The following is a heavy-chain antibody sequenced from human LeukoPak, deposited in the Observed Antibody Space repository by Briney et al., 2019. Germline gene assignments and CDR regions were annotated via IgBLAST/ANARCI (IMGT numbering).Heavy chain of an antibody. D-gene: IGHD3-3*01. V-gene: IGHV1-18*01. CDR2: ISAYNGNT. CDR1: GYTFTSYG. CDR3: ARVTIFGVVRYYFDY. J-gene: IGHJ4*02. Sequence: ASVKVSCKASGYTFTSYGISWVRQAPGQGLEWMGWISAYNGNTNYAQKLQGRVTMTTDTSTSTAYMELRSLRSDDTAVYYCARVTIFGVVRYYFDYWGQGTLVTVSS.